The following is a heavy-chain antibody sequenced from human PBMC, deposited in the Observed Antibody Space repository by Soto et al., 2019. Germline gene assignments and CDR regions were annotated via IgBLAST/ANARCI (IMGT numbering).Heavy chain of an antibody. CDR3: AKDRITFGGVIGLDAFDI. Sequence: GGSLRLSCAASGFTFSSYAMSWVRQAPGKGLEWVSAISGSGGSTYYADSVKGRFTISRDNSKNTLYLQMNSLRAEDTAVYYYAKDRITFGGVIGLDAFDIWGQGTMVTVSS. CDR2: ISGSGGST. D-gene: IGHD3-16*02. CDR1: GFTFSSYA. V-gene: IGHV3-23*01. J-gene: IGHJ3*02.